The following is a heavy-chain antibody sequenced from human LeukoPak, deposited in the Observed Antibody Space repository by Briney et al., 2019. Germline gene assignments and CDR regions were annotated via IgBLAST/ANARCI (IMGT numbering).Heavy chain of an antibody. CDR2: INPNSGGT. Sequence: ASVKVSCKASGYTFTGYYMHWVRQAPGQGLEWMGWINPNSGGTNYAQKFQGRVTMTRDTSISTAYMELSRLRPDDTAVYYCASLTRRYYYDSSGYYPFDYWGQGTLVTVSS. CDR1: GYTFTGYY. D-gene: IGHD3-22*01. J-gene: IGHJ4*02. CDR3: ASLTRRYYYDSSGYYPFDY. V-gene: IGHV1-2*02.